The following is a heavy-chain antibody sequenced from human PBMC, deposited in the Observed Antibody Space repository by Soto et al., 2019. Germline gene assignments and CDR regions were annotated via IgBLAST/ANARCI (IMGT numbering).Heavy chain of an antibody. CDR2: IDPSDSST. CDR3: ARLGHDYSNSGMDV. Sequence: PGESLKISCKGSGYSFTSYWINWVRQMPGKGLEWMGKIDPSDSSTTYSPSFQGHATISADKSITTAYLQWSSLKASDTAMYYCARLGHDYSNSGMDVWGQGTTVTVSS. J-gene: IGHJ6*02. CDR1: GYSFTSYW. V-gene: IGHV5-10-1*01. D-gene: IGHD4-4*01.